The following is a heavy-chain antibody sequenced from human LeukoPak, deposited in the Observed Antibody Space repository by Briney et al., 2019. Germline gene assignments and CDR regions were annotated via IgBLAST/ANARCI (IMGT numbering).Heavy chain of an antibody. CDR3: AKASLYSSSWYGAFDI. D-gene: IGHD6-13*01. CDR1: GFTFSNYS. Sequence: GGSLRLSCAGSGFTFSNYSINWVRQAPGKGLEWVSAISGSGGSTYYADSVKGRFTISRDNSKNTLYLQMNSLRAEDTAVYYCAKASLYSSSWYGAFDIWGQGTMVTVSS. V-gene: IGHV3-23*01. CDR2: ISGSGGST. J-gene: IGHJ3*02.